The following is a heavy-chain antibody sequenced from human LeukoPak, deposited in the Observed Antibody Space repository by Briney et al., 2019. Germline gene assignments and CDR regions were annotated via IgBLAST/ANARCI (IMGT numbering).Heavy chain of an antibody. CDR3: ARTPEYQLLYWFDP. CDR2: IIPILGIA. CDR1: GGTFSSYA. V-gene: IGHV1-69*04. D-gene: IGHD2-2*01. Sequence: SVKVSCKASGGTFSSYAISWVRQAPGQGLEWMGRIIPILGIANYAQKFQGRATITADKSTSTAYMELSSLRSEDTAVYYCARTPEYQLLYWFDPWGQGTLVTVSS. J-gene: IGHJ5*02.